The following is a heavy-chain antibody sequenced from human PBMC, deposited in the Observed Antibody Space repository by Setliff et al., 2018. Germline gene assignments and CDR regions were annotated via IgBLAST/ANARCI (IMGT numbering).Heavy chain of an antibody. CDR2: ISPYSGNT. D-gene: IGHD2-2*01. CDR1: GYTFTDYG. J-gene: IGHJ4*02. Sequence: GASVKVSCKASGYTFTDYGVTWVRQAPGQGLEWVGWISPYSGNTYYAPKFQGRTTMTTDTSTTTAYMELKSLRSDDTAIYYCSRLVRYCTRTSCQRLSGDDYWGQGTLVTVSS. CDR3: SRLVRYCTRTSCQRLSGDDY. V-gene: IGHV1-18*01.